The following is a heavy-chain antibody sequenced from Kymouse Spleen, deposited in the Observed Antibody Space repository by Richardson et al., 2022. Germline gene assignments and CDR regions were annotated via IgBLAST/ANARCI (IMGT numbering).Heavy chain of an antibody. D-gene: IGHD2-15*01. J-gene: IGHJ6*02. Sequence: QVQLVESGGGVVQPGRSLRLSCAASGFTFSSYGMHWVRQAPGKGLEWVAVISYDGSNKYYADSVKGRFTISRDNSKNTLYLQMNSLRAEDTAVYYCATLGYCSGGSCLDYYYYGMDVWGQGTTVTVSS. CDR1: GFTFSSYG. CDR3: ATLGYCSGGSCLDYYYYGMDV. V-gene: IGHV3-30*18. CDR2: ISYDGSNK.